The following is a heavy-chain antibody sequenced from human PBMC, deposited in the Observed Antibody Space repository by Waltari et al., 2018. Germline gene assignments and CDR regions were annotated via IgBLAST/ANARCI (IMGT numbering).Heavy chain of an antibody. J-gene: IGHJ6*02. D-gene: IGHD3-10*01. CDR2: IYSGGST. CDR3: ARGPVLLFGMDV. Sequence: EVKLVESGGGLIQPGGSLRLSCSASGFTVSSNYMSWVRQAPGKGLEWVSVIYSGGSTYYADSVKGRFTISRDNSKNTLYLQMNSLRAEDTAVYYCARGPVLLFGMDVWGQGTTVTVSS. CDR1: GFTVSSNY. V-gene: IGHV3-53*01.